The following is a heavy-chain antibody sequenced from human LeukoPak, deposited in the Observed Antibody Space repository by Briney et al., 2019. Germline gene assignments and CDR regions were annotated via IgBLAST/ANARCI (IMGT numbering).Heavy chain of an antibody. Sequence: ASVKVSCKASGYTFTSNYIHWVRQAPGQGLGWMGMIYPRDGSTSYAQKFQGRVTVTRDTSTSTVHMELSGLRSEDTAVYYCARDQEGFDYWGQGTLVTVSS. CDR1: GYTFTSNY. CDR3: ARDQEGFDY. CDR2: IYPRDGST. J-gene: IGHJ4*02. V-gene: IGHV1-46*01.